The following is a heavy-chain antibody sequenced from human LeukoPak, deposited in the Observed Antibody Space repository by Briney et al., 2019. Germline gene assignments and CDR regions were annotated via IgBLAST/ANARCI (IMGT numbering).Heavy chain of an antibody. Sequence: GASVKVSCXASGYTFTSYDINWVRQATGQGLEWMGWMNPNSGNTGYAQKFQGRVTITRNTSISTAYMELSSLRSEDTAVYYCASGSFCGGDCYSYYFDYWGQGTLVTVSS. D-gene: IGHD2-21*01. V-gene: IGHV1-8*03. J-gene: IGHJ4*02. CDR2: MNPNSGNT. CDR3: ASGSFCGGDCYSYYFDY. CDR1: GYTFTSYD.